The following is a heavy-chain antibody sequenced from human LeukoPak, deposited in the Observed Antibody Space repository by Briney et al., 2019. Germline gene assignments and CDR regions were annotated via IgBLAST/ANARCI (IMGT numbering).Heavy chain of an antibody. D-gene: IGHD2-2*03. Sequence: GASVQFSCNASGYTFTGYYMHWVRQAPGQGREWMGWINPNSGGTNYTQKFQGRVTMTRDTSISAAYMELSRLRSDDTAVYYCAREPADGHCSSTSCYAWFDPWGQGTLVTVSS. J-gene: IGHJ5*02. V-gene: IGHV1-2*02. CDR1: GYTFTGYY. CDR2: INPNSGGT. CDR3: AREPADGHCSSTSCYAWFDP.